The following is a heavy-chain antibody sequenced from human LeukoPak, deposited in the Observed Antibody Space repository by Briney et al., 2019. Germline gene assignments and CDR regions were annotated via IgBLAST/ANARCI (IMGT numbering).Heavy chain of an antibody. J-gene: IGHJ4*02. V-gene: IGHV3-23*01. CDR2: ISGSGGST. D-gene: IGHD1-1*01. CDR3: AKDGTTTITFDY. CDR1: GFTFSSYA. Sequence: GGSLRLSCAASGFTFSSYAMSWVRQAPGKGLGYVSVISGSGGSTHYRDSVKGRFTISRDNSKNTLYLQMNSLRVEDTAVYYCAKDGTTTITFDYWGQGTLVTVSS.